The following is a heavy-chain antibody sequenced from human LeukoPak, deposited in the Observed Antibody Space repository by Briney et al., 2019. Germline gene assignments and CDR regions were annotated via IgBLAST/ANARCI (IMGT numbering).Heavy chain of an antibody. J-gene: IGHJ3*02. CDR3: ARPEQRIVAFDI. CDR1: GGSFSGYY. CDR2: INHSGST. D-gene: IGHD2-15*01. V-gene: IGHV4-34*01. Sequence: PSETLSLTCAVYGGSFSGYYWSWIRQPPGKGLEWIGEINHSGSTNYNPSLKSRVTISVDTSKNQFSLKLSSVTAADTAVYYCARPEQRIVAFDIWGQGTMVTVSS.